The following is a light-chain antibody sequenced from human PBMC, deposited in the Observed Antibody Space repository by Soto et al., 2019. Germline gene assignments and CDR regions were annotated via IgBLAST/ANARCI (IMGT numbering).Light chain of an antibody. CDR1: QMITSCY. J-gene: IGKJ5*01. CDR2: GAY. V-gene: IGKV3-20*01. CDR3: QQYGSSPPIT. Sequence: ENFWTQCLGTLSLSKGERATLSGRASQMITSCYVAGYQQKPGQAPRLLVFGAYNRATGIPDRFSGSGSGADFTLSIDRLEPEDFAVYYCQQYGSSPPITFGQGRLLEV.